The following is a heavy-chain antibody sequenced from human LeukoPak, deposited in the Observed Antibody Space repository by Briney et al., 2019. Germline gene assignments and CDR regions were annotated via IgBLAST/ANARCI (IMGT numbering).Heavy chain of an antibody. D-gene: IGHD1-26*01. CDR2: ISSSSSYI. V-gene: IGHV3-21*01. J-gene: IGHJ6*03. CDR1: GFTFSSYS. CDR3: ARDYSGLYYYYYMDV. Sequence: GGSLRLSCAASGFTFSSYSMNWVRQAPGKGLEWVSSISSSSSYIYYADSVKGRFTISRDSAKNSLYLQMNSLRAEDTAVYYCARDYSGLYYYYYMDVWGKGTTVTVSS.